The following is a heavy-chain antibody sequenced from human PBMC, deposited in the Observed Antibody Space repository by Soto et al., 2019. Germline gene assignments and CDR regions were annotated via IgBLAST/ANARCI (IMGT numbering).Heavy chain of an antibody. CDR3: AREGYNFGPFDY. CDR1: GGSISSYY. CDR2: IYYSGST. Sequence: SETLSLTCTVSGGSISSYYWSWIRQPPGKGLEWIGYIYYSGSTKYNPSLKSRVTISIDTSKNQFSLKLNSVTAADTAVYYCAREGYNFGPFDYWGQGALVTVSS. V-gene: IGHV4-59*01. D-gene: IGHD5-18*01. J-gene: IGHJ4*02.